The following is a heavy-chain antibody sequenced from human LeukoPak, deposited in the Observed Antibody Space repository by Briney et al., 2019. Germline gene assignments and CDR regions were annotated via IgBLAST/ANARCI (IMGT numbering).Heavy chain of an antibody. CDR3: AKEDGSGSYYPLFY. J-gene: IGHJ4*02. V-gene: IGHV3-30*18. CDR2: ISYDGSNK. CDR1: GFTFSSYG. D-gene: IGHD3-10*01. Sequence: GRSLRLSCAASGFTFSSYGMHWVRQAPGKGLEWVAVISYDGSNKYYADSVKGRFTISRDNSKNTLYQQMNSLRAEDTAVYYCAKEDGSGSYYPLFYWGQGTLVTVSS.